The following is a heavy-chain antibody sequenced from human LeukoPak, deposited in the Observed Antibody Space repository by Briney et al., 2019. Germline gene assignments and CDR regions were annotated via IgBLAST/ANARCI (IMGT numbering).Heavy chain of an antibody. J-gene: IGHJ4*02. CDR3: TRDPIAVAGTAIDY. Sequence: GGSLRLSCTASGFTFGAYAMSWVRQAPGKGWERVGFIRSKAYGGTTEYAASVKGRFTISRDNSKNIAYLQMNSLKAEDTAVYYCTRDPIAVAGTAIDYWGQGTLVTVSS. D-gene: IGHD6-19*01. CDR1: GFTFGAYA. V-gene: IGHV3-49*04. CDR2: IRSKAYGGTT.